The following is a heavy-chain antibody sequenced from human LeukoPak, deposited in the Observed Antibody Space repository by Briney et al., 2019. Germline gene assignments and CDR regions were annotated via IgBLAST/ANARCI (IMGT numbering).Heavy chain of an antibody. Sequence: SETLSLTCTASGGSISSYYWSWIRQPAGKGLEWIGRIYTSGSTNYNPSLKSRVTVSVDTSKNQFSLKLTSVTASDTAAYYCATNTGTVFDYWGQGILVTVSS. CDR2: IYTSGST. CDR1: GGSISSYY. J-gene: IGHJ4*02. CDR3: ATNTGTVFDY. V-gene: IGHV4-4*07. D-gene: IGHD7-27*01.